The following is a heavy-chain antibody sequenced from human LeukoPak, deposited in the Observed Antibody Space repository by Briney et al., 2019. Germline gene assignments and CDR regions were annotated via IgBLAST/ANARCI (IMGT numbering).Heavy chain of an antibody. CDR2: ISGSGGST. V-gene: IGHV3-23*01. D-gene: IGHD3-16*01. CDR3: AKGAGYDWAAYESYHFDY. Sequence: GGSLRLSCAASGFTFSSYAMSWVRQAPGKGLEWVSAISGSGGSTYYADSVKGRFTISRDNSKNTLYLQMNSLRAEDTAVYYCAKGAGYDWAAYESYHFDYWGQGTLVTVSS. J-gene: IGHJ4*02. CDR1: GFTFSSYA.